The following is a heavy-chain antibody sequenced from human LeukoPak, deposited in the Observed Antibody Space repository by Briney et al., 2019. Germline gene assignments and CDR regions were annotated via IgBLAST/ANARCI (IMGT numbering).Heavy chain of an antibody. CDR3: ARSQVFYDSSGYYGY. Sequence: SVKVSCKASGGTFSSYAISWVRQAPGQGLEWMGGIIPIFGTANYAQKFQGRVTITADKSTSTAYMELSSLRSEDTAVYYCARSQVFYDSSGYYGYWGQGTLVTVSS. J-gene: IGHJ4*02. CDR2: IIPIFGTA. CDR1: GGTFSSYA. D-gene: IGHD3-22*01. V-gene: IGHV1-69*06.